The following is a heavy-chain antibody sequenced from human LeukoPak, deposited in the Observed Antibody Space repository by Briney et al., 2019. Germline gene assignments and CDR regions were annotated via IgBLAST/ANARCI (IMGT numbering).Heavy chain of an antibody. V-gene: IGHV3-48*03. D-gene: IGHD4-17*01. J-gene: IGHJ4*02. CDR1: GFTFSSYE. Sequence: PGGSLRLSCAASGFTFSSYEMNWVRQAPGKGLEWVSYISSRGGTVHYAGSVKGRFTISRDDAKNSLYLQMNSLRAEDTAVYYCASQIHGDYPCYWGQGTLVTVSS. CDR2: ISSRGGTV. CDR3: ASQIHGDYPCY.